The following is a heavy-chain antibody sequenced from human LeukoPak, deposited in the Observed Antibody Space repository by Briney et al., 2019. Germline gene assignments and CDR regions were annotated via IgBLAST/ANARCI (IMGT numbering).Heavy chain of an antibody. D-gene: IGHD3-9*01. Sequence: SETLSLTCTVSGGSVSSGSYYWSWIRQPPGKGLEWIGHIYHTGSTNYNPSLKSRVTISLDTSKNQFSLKLTSVSAADTAVYYCARDVRTINVLTGYYRPYFFDYWGQGTLVTVSS. CDR3: ARDVRTINVLTGYYRPYFFDY. J-gene: IGHJ4*02. CDR1: GGSVSSGSYY. CDR2: IYHTGST. V-gene: IGHV4-61*01.